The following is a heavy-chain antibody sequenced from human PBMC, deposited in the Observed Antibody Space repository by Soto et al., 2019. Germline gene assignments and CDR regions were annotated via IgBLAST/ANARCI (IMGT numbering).Heavy chain of an antibody. V-gene: IGHV4-31*03. D-gene: IGHD6-13*01. J-gene: IGHJ5*02. CDR2: IYYSGST. Sequence: QVQLQESGPGLVKPSQTLSLTCTVSGGSISSGGYYWSWIRQHPGKGLEWIGYIYYSGSTYYNPSLKSRVTISVDTSTNQFSLKLSSVTAADTAVYYCARGSRGSWSPGNWFDPWGQGTLVTVCS. CDR1: GGSISSGGYY. CDR3: ARGSRGSWSPGNWFDP.